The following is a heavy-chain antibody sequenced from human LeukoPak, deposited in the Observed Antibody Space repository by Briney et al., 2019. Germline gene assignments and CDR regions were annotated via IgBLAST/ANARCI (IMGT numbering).Heavy chain of an antibody. CDR1: GFTFCSYG. Sequence: GGSLRLSCAASGFTFCSYGMHWVRQAPGKGLEWVAVISYDGSNKYYADSVKGRFTISRDNSKNTLYLQMNSLRAEDTAVYYCAKGFHMRSSPSYWGQGTLVTVSS. D-gene: IGHD1-26*01. CDR2: ISYDGSNK. CDR3: AKGFHMRSSPSY. J-gene: IGHJ4*02. V-gene: IGHV3-30*18.